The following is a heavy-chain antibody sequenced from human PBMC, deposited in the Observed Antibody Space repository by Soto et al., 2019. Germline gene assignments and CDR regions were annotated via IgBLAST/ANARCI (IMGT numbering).Heavy chain of an antibody. CDR1: GFTFSSYA. V-gene: IGHV3-30-3*01. CDR3: VRVVGGGNYYSDY. J-gene: IGHJ4*02. CDR2: ISYDGSNT. D-gene: IGHD2-21*01. Sequence: QVQLVDSGGGVVQPGRSLRLSCAASGFTFSSYAMHWVRQAPGKGLEWVADISYDGSNTYYADSVKGRFTISRDNSKNTLYLQMNSLRVDDTAVYYCVRVVGGGNYYSDYWGQGTLVTVSS.